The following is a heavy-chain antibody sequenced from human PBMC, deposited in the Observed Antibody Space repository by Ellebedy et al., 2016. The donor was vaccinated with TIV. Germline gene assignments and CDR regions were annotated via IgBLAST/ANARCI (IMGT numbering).Heavy chain of an antibody. Sequence: PGGSLRLSCADSGSTFSRCAMSWVRQAPGKGLDWVSSICGRAGKTYYADAVKGRFTISRDNSKNTLDLQMNSLRAEDTAIFYCAKHQYESSGYMLHYWGQGSLVSVSS. CDR1: GSTFSRCA. D-gene: IGHD3-22*01. V-gene: IGHV3-23*01. J-gene: IGHJ4*02. CDR3: AKHQYESSGYMLHY. CDR2: ICGRAGKT.